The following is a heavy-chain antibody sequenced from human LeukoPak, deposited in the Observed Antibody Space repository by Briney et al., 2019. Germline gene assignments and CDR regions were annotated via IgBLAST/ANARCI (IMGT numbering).Heavy chain of an antibody. D-gene: IGHD2-15*01. Sequence: KPSETLSLTCSVSGGSISSYYWTWIRQPPGKGLEWIGYIYYSGSTNYNPSLKSRLTISIDTPKKQFSLKLSSVTAADTAVYYCARVRGYCSGGSCYNYYYMDVWGKGTTVTVSS. CDR3: ARVRGYCSGGSCYNYYYMDV. V-gene: IGHV4-59*01. CDR1: GGSISSYY. J-gene: IGHJ6*03. CDR2: IYYSGST.